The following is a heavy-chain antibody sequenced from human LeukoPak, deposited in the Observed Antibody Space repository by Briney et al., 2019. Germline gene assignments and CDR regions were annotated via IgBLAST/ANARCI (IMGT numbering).Heavy chain of an antibody. D-gene: IGHD5-12*01. CDR1: GFTFSSYSMN. CDR3: ARHTVATKPYWYFDL. J-gene: IGHJ2*01. Sequence: GSLRLSCAASGFTFSSYSMNWVRQAPGKGLEWIGSIYYSGSTYYNPSLKSRVTISVDTSKNQFSLKLSSVTAADTAVYYCARHTVATKPYWYFDLWGRGTLVTVSS. CDR2: IYYSGST. V-gene: IGHV4-39*01.